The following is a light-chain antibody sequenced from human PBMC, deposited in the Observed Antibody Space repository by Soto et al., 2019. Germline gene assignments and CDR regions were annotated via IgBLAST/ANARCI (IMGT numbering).Light chain of an antibody. V-gene: IGKV1-5*03. J-gene: IGKJ2*01. CDR1: QSIDRW. Sequence: DIRMTQSRSTLSASVGDRVTSACRASQSIDRWLAWYQQKPGKAPKLLIYRASSLESGVPSRFSGSGSGTEFTLTIRSLQPDDFTTYYCQQYKTYTYTFAQGTKLEIK. CDR2: RAS. CDR3: QQYKTYTYT.